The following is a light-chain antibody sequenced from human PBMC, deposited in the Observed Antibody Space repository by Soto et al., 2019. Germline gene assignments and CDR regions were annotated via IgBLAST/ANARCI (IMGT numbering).Light chain of an antibody. J-gene: IGKJ1*01. Sequence: DIQMTQSPSSVSASVGDRVTMTCRASQGISSWLVWYQQKAGKAPKLLIYAAYKLQSGVPSRFSGSGSGTDFTLPISSLQPEDSATYYCQQANSFPQTFGQGTKVEIK. CDR2: AAY. CDR3: QQANSFPQT. CDR1: QGISSW. V-gene: IGKV1-12*01.